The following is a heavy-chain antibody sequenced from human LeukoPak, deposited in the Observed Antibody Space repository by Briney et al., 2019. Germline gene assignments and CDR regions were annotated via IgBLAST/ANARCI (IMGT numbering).Heavy chain of an antibody. CDR1: GITFSSYG. Sequence: GGSLRLSCAASGITFSSYGMSWVRQAPGKGLEWVAFIRYDGSNKYYADSVKGRFTISRDNSKNTLYLQMNSLRAEDTAVYYCAKAPATPFYFDYWGQGTLVTVSS. J-gene: IGHJ4*02. CDR3: AKAPATPFYFDY. CDR2: IRYDGSNK. V-gene: IGHV3-30*02.